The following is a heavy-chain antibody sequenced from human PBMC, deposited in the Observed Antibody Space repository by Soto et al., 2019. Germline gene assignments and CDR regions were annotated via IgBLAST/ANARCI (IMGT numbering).Heavy chain of an antibody. Sequence: SETLSLTCTVSGGSISSYYWSWIRQPPGKGLEWIGYIYYSGSTNYNPSLKSRVTISVDTSKNQFSLKLSSVTAADTAVYYCARQKGGTSWPLQLASTKERKTQGGYYYYYYMDVWGKGTTVTVSS. CDR3: ARQKGGTSWPLQLASTKERKTQGGYYYYYYMDV. V-gene: IGHV4-59*08. J-gene: IGHJ6*03. D-gene: IGHD2-2*01. CDR2: IYYSGST. CDR1: GGSISSYY.